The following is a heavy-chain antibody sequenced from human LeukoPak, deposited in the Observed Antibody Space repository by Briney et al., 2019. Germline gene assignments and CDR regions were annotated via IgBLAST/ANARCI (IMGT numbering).Heavy chain of an antibody. Sequence: GESLKISCKGSGYSFTSYWIGWVRQMPGKGLEWMGIIYPGDSDTRYSPSFQGQVTISADKSISTAYLQWSSLKASDTAMCYCARTTTYLPNWFDPWGQGTLVTVSS. CDR2: IYPGDSDT. J-gene: IGHJ5*02. CDR3: ARTTTYLPNWFDP. D-gene: IGHD1-1*01. V-gene: IGHV5-51*01. CDR1: GYSFTSYW.